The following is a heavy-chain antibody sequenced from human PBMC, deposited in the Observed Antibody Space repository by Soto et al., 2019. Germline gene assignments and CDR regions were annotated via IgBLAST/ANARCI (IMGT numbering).Heavy chain of an antibody. Sequence: QVQLVESGGGLVKPGGSLRLSCAASGFTFSDYYMSWIRQAPGKGLEWVSYVSSRRSYTNYADFVKGRFTISRDNAKKLLYLQMNSLRAEDTAVYYCARDADILTGSDAFDIWGQGTMVTVSS. CDR1: GFTFSDYY. J-gene: IGHJ3*02. D-gene: IGHD3-9*01. CDR3: ARDADILTGSDAFDI. CDR2: VSSRRSYT. V-gene: IGHV3-11*05.